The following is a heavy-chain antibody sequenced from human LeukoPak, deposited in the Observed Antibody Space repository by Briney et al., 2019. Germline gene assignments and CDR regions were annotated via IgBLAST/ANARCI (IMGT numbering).Heavy chain of an antibody. J-gene: IGHJ5*02. V-gene: IGHV1-18*01. CDR1: GSTFTSNG. D-gene: IGHD2-21*02. CDR3: ARDEAYCGGDCPKRFDP. CDR2: ISAYNGKT. Sequence: ASVKVSCKASGSTFTSNGISWVRQAPGQGLQWMGWISAYNGKTNYAQNLQGRLTMTTDTSTSTAYMELRSLRSDDTAVYYCARDEAYCGGDCPKRFDPWGQGTLVTVSS.